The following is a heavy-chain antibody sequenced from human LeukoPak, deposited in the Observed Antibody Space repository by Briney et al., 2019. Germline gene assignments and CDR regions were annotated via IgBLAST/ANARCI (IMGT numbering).Heavy chain of an antibody. D-gene: IGHD2-15*01. CDR3: AKTRSGGTAVIVFHFDY. CDR2: ISGSGNGT. V-gene: IGHV3-23*01. J-gene: IGHJ4*02. Sequence: GGSLRLSCTASGFTFRTYAMNWVRQAPGKGLEWLSGISGSGNGTYYADSVKGRFTISRDNSKNTLYLQMNSLRAEDTAVYYCAKTRSGGTAVIVFHFDYWGQGTLVTVSS. CDR1: GFTFRTYA.